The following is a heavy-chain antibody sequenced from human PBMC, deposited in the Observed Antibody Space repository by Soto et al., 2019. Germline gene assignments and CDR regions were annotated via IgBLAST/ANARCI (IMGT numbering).Heavy chain of an antibody. V-gene: IGHV4-31*02. J-gene: IGHJ6*02. Sequence: SETLSLTCTVSGGSISSGGYYWSWIRQHPGKGLEWIGYIYYSGSTYYNPSLKSRVTISVDTSKNQFSLKLSSVTAADTAVYYCARGDHRDYYYYGMDVWGQGTTVTVSS. CDR2: IYYSGST. CDR1: GGSISSGGYY. CDR3: ARGDHRDYYYYGMDV. D-gene: IGHD2-21*01.